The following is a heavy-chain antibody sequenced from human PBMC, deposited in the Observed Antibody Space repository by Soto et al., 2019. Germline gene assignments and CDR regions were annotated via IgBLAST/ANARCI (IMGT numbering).Heavy chain of an antibody. CDR1: GFTFSSYS. V-gene: IGHV3-21*01. CDR2: ISASRTYI. CDR3: ARDRRPWQYSCDSGGQYFFDY. Sequence: GGSLRLSCAASGFTFSSYSMNWVRQAPGKGRGWVASISASRTYIYHVDSVMGRFTISRDNAKSSLYLQMNRLEAADTAVYYCARDRRPWQYSCDSGGQYFFDYRGQGA. J-gene: IGHJ4*02. D-gene: IGHD3-22*01.